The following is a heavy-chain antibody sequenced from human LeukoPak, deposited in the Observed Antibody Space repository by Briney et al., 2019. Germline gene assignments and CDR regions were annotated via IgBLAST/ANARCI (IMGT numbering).Heavy chain of an antibody. V-gene: IGHV3-7*01. Sequence: GGSLRLSCAASDFTFSSHWMSWVRQAPGKGLEWVAYIKYDGGEKNFVDSVKGRFTIFRDNAKNLVYLQMNSLRVEDTAVYYCARLLGGVAVSDSDYFDSWGQGTLVTVAS. CDR2: IKYDGGEK. D-gene: IGHD6-19*01. J-gene: IGHJ4*02. CDR1: DFTFSSHW. CDR3: ARLLGGVAVSDSDYFDS.